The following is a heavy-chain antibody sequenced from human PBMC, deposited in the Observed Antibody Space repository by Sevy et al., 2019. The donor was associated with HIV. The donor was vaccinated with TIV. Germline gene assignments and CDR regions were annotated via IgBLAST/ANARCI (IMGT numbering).Heavy chain of an antibody. CDR2: INPKSGAT. CDR3: ARESYDFWTGPVDYDYGMDV. Sequence: ASVKVSCKASGYTFTDTGYYVHWVRQAPGQRLEWMGWINPKSGATNYAQKFQGRVTMTRDTSVSTANMELSRLRSDDTAVYYCARESYDFWTGPVDYDYGMDVWGQGTTVTVSS. D-gene: IGHD3-3*01. CDR1: GYTFTDTGYY. J-gene: IGHJ6*02. V-gene: IGHV1-2*02.